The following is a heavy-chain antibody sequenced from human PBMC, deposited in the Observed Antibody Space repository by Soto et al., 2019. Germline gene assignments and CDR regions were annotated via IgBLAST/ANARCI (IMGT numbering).Heavy chain of an antibody. V-gene: IGHV4-59*01. Sequence: QVQLQESGPGLVKPSETLSLTCTVSGGSISSYYWSWIRQPPGKGLEWIGYIYYSGSTNYNPSLKSRATISVDTSKNQCFLKRSAATAADAAVYYCARGEYDGELDYWGHGTRVTVSS. D-gene: IGHD3-16*01. CDR3: ARGEYDGELDY. CDR1: GGSISSYY. CDR2: IYYSGST. J-gene: IGHJ4*01.